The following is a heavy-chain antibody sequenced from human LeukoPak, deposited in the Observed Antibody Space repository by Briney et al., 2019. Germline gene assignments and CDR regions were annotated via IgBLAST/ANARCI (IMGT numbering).Heavy chain of an antibody. V-gene: IGHV3-48*02. Sequence: WGSLRLSCAASGFTFSSYSMNWVRQAPGKGLEWVSYISSSSSTIYYADSVKGRFTISRDNAKNSLSLQMNSLRDEDTAVYYCARRYSSSWWHLDYWGQGTLVTVSS. D-gene: IGHD6-13*01. CDR1: GFTFSSYS. J-gene: IGHJ4*02. CDR3: ARRYSSSWWHLDY. CDR2: ISSSSSTI.